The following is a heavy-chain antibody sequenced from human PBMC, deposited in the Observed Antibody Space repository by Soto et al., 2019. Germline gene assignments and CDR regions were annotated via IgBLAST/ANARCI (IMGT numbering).Heavy chain of an antibody. Sequence: SETLSLTCAVYGGSFSAYYWSWIRQPPGKGLEWIGEINHSGGTSYNPSLKSRVTISVDRSKNQFSLKLSSVTAADTAVYYCARGFLGYFDYWGQGTLVTVSS. CDR1: GGSFSAYY. V-gene: IGHV4-34*01. J-gene: IGHJ4*02. D-gene: IGHD3-3*01. CDR3: ARGFLGYFDY. CDR2: INHSGGT.